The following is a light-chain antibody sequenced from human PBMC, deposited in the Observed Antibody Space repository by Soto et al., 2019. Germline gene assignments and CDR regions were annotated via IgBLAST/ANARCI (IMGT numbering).Light chain of an antibody. V-gene: IGLV1-40*01. CDR3: LSYASSGLSGCV. CDR2: ATS. Sequence: QSVLTQLPSVSGAPGQRLTISCTGRTFNIVADNDVHWYQQLPGTAPKLLIYATSNRPSGAPDRVCGSKSGISTSLAITRLQADDEADYYCLSYASSGLSGCVFGRGTKVTVL. CDR1: TFNIVADND. J-gene: IGLJ1*01.